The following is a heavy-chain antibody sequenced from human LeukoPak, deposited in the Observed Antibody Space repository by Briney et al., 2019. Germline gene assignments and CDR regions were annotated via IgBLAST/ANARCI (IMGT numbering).Heavy chain of an antibody. J-gene: IGHJ4*02. CDR1: GGSFSGYY. Sequence: TTSETLSLTCAVYGGSFSGYYWSWIRQPPGKGLEWIGEINHSGSTNYNPSLKSRVTISVDTSKNQFSLKLSSVTAADTAVYYCARRGYYRSGSYFFDYWGQGTLVTVSS. D-gene: IGHD3-10*01. CDR2: INHSGST. CDR3: ARRGYYRSGSYFFDY. V-gene: IGHV4-34*01.